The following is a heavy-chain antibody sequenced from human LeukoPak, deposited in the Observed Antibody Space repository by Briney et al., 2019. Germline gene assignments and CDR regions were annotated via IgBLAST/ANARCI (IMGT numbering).Heavy chain of an antibody. V-gene: IGHV3-30*04. Sequence: GGSLRLSCAASGFTFSSYAMHWVRQAPGQGLEWVALLKDAGATQFYADAVKGRFTVSRDMSKNTAYLQVSSLRTEDTAVYYCAKDEHYSSINWGQGTLVAVSS. J-gene: IGHJ4*02. CDR2: LKDAGATQ. CDR3: AKDEHYSSIN. D-gene: IGHD2-2*01. CDR1: GFTFSSYA.